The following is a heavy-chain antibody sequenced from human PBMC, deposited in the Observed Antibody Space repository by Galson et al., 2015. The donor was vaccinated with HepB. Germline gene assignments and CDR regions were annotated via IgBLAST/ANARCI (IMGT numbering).Heavy chain of an antibody. J-gene: IGHJ6*02. CDR1: GFTFSSYA. CDR2: ISGSGGST. D-gene: IGHD2-2*01. V-gene: IGHV3-23*01. CDR3: AKDVVPAAPRMKSYGMDV. Sequence: SLRLSCAASGFTFSSYAMSWVRQAPGKGLEWVSAISGSGGSTYYADSVKGRFTISRDNSKNTLYLQMNSLRAEDTAVYYCAKDVVPAAPRMKSYGMDVWGQGTTVTVSS.